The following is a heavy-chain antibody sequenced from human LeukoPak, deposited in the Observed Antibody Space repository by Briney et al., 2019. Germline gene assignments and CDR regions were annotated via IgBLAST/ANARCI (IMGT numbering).Heavy chain of an antibody. Sequence: PGGSLRLSCAASGFTFSSSAVSWVRQAPGKGLEWVSTISGSGDRTYYADSVKGRFTISRDNSKNTLFLHMNSLRAEDTAVYSCAKGYYGSGSYGWFDYWGQGTLVTVSS. D-gene: IGHD3-10*01. J-gene: IGHJ4*02. CDR1: GFTFSSSA. CDR2: ISGSGDRT. CDR3: AKGYYGSGSYGWFDY. V-gene: IGHV3-23*01.